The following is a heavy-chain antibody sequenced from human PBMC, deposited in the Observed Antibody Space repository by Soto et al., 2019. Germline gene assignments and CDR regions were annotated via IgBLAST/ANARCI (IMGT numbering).Heavy chain of an antibody. D-gene: IGHD3-22*01. J-gene: IGHJ4*02. CDR2: IYYSGGT. Sequence: SETLSLTCTVSGGSISSSSYYWGWIRQPPGKGLEWIGSIYYSGGTYYNPSLKSRVTISVDTSKNQFSLKLSSVTAADTAVYYCALRSMAVVPEYWGQGTLVTVSS. CDR1: GGSISSSSYY. V-gene: IGHV4-39*01. CDR3: ALRSMAVVPEY.